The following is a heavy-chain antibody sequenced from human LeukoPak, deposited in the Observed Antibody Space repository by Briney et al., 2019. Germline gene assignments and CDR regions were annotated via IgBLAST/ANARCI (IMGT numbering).Heavy chain of an antibody. D-gene: IGHD6-13*01. Sequence: PSKTLSLTCTVSGGSISSSSYYWGWIRQPPGKGLEWIGSIYYSGSTYYNPSLKSRVTISVDTSKNQFSLKLSSVTAADTAMYYCAKAAVFRWLPFDSWGQGTLVTVSS. CDR2: IYYSGST. CDR3: AKAAVFRWLPFDS. J-gene: IGHJ4*02. V-gene: IGHV4-39*01. CDR1: GGSISSSSYY.